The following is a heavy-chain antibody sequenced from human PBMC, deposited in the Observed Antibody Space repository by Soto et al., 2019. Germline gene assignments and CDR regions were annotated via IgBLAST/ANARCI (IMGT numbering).Heavy chain of an antibody. D-gene: IGHD3-10*01. CDR1: GSTFSFSG. V-gene: IGHV3-30*18. Sequence: QVQLVESGGGVVQSGRSLRLSCAASGSTFSFSGMHWVRQAPGKGLEWVAVISYDGSYESYADSVKGRFTISRDNSKNTLFLQMNSLRPEDTAVYYYAKLVGVVRIWRADVFDIWGQGTMVTVSS. J-gene: IGHJ3*02. CDR2: ISYDGSYE. CDR3: AKLVGVVRIWRADVFDI.